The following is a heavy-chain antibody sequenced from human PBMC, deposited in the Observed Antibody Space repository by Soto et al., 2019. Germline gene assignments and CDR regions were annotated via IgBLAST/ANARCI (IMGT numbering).Heavy chain of an antibody. D-gene: IGHD6-13*01. CDR1: GYTFTTYS. CDR2: INAGYGDS. CDR3: ARGLSRSWYSGAFDG. V-gene: IGHV1-3*01. Sequence: SVKVSCKSSGYTFTTYSIHWVRQAPGQRLEWMGWINAGYGDSKYSQKFQGRVTITRDASASTAYMELSSLRSEDTAIYYCARGLSRSWYSGAFDGWGPGALVTVSS. J-gene: IGHJ4*02.